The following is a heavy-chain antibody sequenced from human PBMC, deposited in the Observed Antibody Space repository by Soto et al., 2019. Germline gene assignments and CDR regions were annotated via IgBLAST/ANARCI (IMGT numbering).Heavy chain of an antibody. D-gene: IGHD2-2*01. CDR3: ARDAVPAAMGYYYYYMDV. J-gene: IGHJ6*03. CDR1: GYTFTSYY. Sequence: ASVKVSCKASGYTFTSYYMHWVRQAPGQGLEGMGIINPSGGSTSYAQKLQGRVTMTRDTSTSTAYMELRSLRSVDTAVYYCARDAVPAAMGYYYYYMDVWGKGTTVTVSS. CDR2: INPSGGST. V-gene: IGHV1-46*01.